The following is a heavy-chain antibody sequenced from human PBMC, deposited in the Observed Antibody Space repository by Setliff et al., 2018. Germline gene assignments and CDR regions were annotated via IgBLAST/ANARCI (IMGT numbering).Heavy chain of an antibody. J-gene: IGHJ6*03. CDR2: INSDGSST. CDR3: TRVWSMVSDSYYFYMDV. D-gene: IGHD2-8*02. V-gene: IGHV3-74*01. CDR1: GFTFTTYW. Sequence: GGSLRLSCAASGFTFTTYWMYWVRQSPGKGLAWVSRINSDGSSTTYADSVRGRFTISRDNAKNTLYLQMNSLRAEDTAVYFCTRVWSMVSDSYYFYMDVWGKGTTVTVSS.